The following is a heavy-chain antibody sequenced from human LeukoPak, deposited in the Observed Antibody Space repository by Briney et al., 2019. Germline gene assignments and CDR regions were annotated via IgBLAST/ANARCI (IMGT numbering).Heavy chain of an antibody. D-gene: IGHD2-2*01. J-gene: IGHJ4*02. Sequence: GGSLRLSCAAAGFTFSGYWMGWVRQAPGKGLEWVATTKQDDSEQFYVDSVGGRFIVSRDNGKNPLFLQMNSLRVEDSAVYYCVRDLSLPVRPAAGAFDYWGRGTLVTVSS. CDR1: GFTFSGYW. CDR2: TKQDDSEQ. CDR3: VRDLSLPVRPAAGAFDY. V-gene: IGHV3-7*01.